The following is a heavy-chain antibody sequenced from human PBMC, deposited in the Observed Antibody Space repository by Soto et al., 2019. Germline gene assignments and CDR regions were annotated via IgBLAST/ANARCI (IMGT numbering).Heavy chain of an antibody. V-gene: IGHV3-23*01. CDR3: TKGEEGTTIDAYDV. Sequence: GGSLRLSCAASGFTFSSYAMSWVRQAPGKGLEWVSSISGSGGSTYYADSVKGRFTISRDNSKNTVSLQMNSLSAGDTAVFYFTKGEEGTTIDAYDVWSQGTMVTVSS. CDR1: GFTFSSYA. D-gene: IGHD3-9*01. CDR2: ISGSGGST. J-gene: IGHJ3*01.